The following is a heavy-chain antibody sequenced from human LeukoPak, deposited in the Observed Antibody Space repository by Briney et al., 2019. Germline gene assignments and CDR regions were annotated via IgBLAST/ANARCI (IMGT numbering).Heavy chain of an antibody. D-gene: IGHD3-10*01. V-gene: IGHV1-69*04. Sequence: SVKVSCKASGGTFSSYAISWVRQAPGQGLEWMGRIIPILGIANYAQKFQGRVTITADKSTSTAYMELSSLRSEDTAVYYCARASGIPYYFDYWGQGTLVTVSS. CDR2: IIPILGIA. J-gene: IGHJ4*02. CDR3: ARASGIPYYFDY. CDR1: GGTFSSYA.